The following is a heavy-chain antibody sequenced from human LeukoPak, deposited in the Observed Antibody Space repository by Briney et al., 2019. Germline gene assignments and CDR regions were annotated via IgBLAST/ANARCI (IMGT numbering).Heavy chain of an antibody. Sequence: SETLSLTCTVSGGSISSGSYYWSWIRQPAGKGLEWIGRIYTSGSTNYNPSLKSRVTISVDTSKNQFSLKLSSVTAADTAVYYCASLLGYCSGDSCFNWFGPWGXXTL. CDR1: GGSISSGSYY. V-gene: IGHV4-61*02. CDR3: ASLLGYCSGDSCFNWFGP. J-gene: IGHJ5*02. D-gene: IGHD2-15*01. CDR2: IYTSGST.